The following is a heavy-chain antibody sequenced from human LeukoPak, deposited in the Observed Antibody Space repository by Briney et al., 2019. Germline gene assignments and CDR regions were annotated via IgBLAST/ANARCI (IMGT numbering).Heavy chain of an antibody. Sequence: SGPTLVKPTQTLTLTCTFSGFSLSTSAVGVGWIRQPPGKALEFVALIYWDDDKRYSTSLQSRITITKDTSKNQVVLTVTNVDPDDTATYYCAHRRVGGYYFDYWGQGTLVTVSS. D-gene: IGHD6-13*01. V-gene: IGHV2-5*02. CDR1: GFSLSTSAVG. J-gene: IGHJ4*02. CDR2: IYWDDDK. CDR3: AHRRVGGYYFDY.